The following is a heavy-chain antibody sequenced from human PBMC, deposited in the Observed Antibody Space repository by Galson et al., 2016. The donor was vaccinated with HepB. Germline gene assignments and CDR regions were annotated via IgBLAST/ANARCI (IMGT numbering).Heavy chain of an antibody. Sequence: SLRLSCAGSGFPFSDYYMSWIRQAPGKGLEWISYISNSVDTRYYADSVKGRFSISRDNSKNTLYLQMNSLRAEDTAVYYCAKDQYSSRQSLFDYYGMDVWGQRTTVTVSS. V-gene: IGHV3-11*01. J-gene: IGHJ6*02. CDR1: GFPFSDYY. CDR2: ISNSVDTR. CDR3: AKDQYSSRQSLFDYYGMDV. D-gene: IGHD6-19*01.